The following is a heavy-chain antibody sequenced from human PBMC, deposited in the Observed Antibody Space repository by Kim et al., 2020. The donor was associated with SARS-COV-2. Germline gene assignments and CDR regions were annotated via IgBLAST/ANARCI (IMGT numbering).Heavy chain of an antibody. Sequence: GGSLRLSCAASGFTFSSYCMHWVRQAPGKGLVWVSRIYYDGSSTSYADSVKGRFTISRDNARNTLYLEMNSLRAEDTAVYYCARGLPNTTGRPNYFEHWGQGPRVSVP. CDR1: GFTFSSYC. V-gene: IGHV3-74*01. D-gene: IGHD1-1*01. CDR3: ARGLPNTTGRPNYFEH. J-gene: IGHJ4*02. CDR2: IYYDGSST.